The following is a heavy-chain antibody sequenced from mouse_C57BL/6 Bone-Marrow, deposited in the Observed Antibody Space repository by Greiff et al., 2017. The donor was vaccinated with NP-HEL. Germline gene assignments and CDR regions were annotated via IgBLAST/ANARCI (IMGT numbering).Heavy chain of an antibody. CDR3: AREGPYWYFDV. V-gene: IGHV1-72*01. Sequence: VQLQQPGAELVKPGASVKLSCKASGYTFTSYWMHWVKQRPGRGLEWIGRIDPKSGGTKYNEKFKSKATLTVDKTSSTAYMQRSSLTSEDAAVYYCAREGPYWYFDVWGTGTTVTVSS. CDR2: IDPKSGGT. D-gene: IGHD3-3*01. J-gene: IGHJ1*03. CDR1: GYTFTSYW.